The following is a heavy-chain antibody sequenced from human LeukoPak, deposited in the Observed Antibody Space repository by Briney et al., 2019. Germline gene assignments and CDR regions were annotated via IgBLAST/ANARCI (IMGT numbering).Heavy chain of an antibody. J-gene: IGHJ4*02. CDR1: GGSINSGTYY. CDR2: MYTSGST. V-gene: IGHV4-61*02. D-gene: IGHD6-6*01. Sequence: SHTLSLTCTVSGGSINSGTYYWSWIRQPGGKGLEWIGRMYTSGSTNYNPSLESRVTISVDTSKNQFSLKLSSVTAADTAVYYCARGEKGSSSGSINYWGQGTLVTVSS. CDR3: ARGEKGSSSGSINY.